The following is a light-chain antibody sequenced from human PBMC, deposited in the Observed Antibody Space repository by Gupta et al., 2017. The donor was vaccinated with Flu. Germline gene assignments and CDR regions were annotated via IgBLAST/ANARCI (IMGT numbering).Light chain of an antibody. CDR2: DNN. V-gene: IGLV1-51*02. J-gene: IGLJ3*02. CDR1: SSNIVSNF. Sequence: QSVLTQPPSVSAAPGQKVTISGSGSSSNIVSNFVYWYQQLPRTTPKLLIYDNNKRLSGIPDRCSGSKSGTSATLGTTGLQTGDEADYYCLSGDSSRSADVFGGGTKLTVL. CDR3: LSGDSSRSADV.